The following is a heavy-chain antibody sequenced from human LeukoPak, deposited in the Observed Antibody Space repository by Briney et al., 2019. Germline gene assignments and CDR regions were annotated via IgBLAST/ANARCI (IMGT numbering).Heavy chain of an antibody. Sequence: PSETLSLTCTVSGYSISSGYYWGWIRQPPGKGLEWIGSISHSGSTYYNPSLKSRVTISVDTSKNQFSLKLSSVTAADTAVYFCARGPYSYDSSGAFDIWGQGTMVTVSS. J-gene: IGHJ3*02. CDR2: ISHSGST. D-gene: IGHD3-22*01. CDR1: GYSISSGYY. V-gene: IGHV4-38-2*02. CDR3: ARGPYSYDSSGAFDI.